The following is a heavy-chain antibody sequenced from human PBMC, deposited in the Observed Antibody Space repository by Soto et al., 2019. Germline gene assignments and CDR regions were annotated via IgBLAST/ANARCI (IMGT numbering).Heavy chain of an antibody. J-gene: IGHJ6*02. Sequence: ASVKVSCKASGYTVTGYYIHWAPQAPGQGHEWMGWIKPNSGGTNYAQKFQGRVTMTRDTSISTAYMELSRLRSDDTAVYYCARGRIDITGTTGYYYYGMDVWGQGTTVTVSS. CDR1: GYTVTGYY. CDR2: IKPNSGGT. CDR3: ARGRIDITGTTGYYYYGMDV. V-gene: IGHV1-2*02. D-gene: IGHD1-7*01.